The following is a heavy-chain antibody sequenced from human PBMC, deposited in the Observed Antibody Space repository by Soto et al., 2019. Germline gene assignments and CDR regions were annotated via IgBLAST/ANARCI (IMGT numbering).Heavy chain of an antibody. CDR3: AKDRGSFTHETLDF. CDR2: ISWNSFYT. D-gene: IGHD3-10*01. V-gene: IGHV3-9*01. CDR1: GFTFDDFA. Sequence: GGSLRLSCAASGFTFDDFAMVWVRQAPGKGLEWVSSISWNSFYTASADSVEGRFAISRDNAKKSLYLQMNDLKPEDTAFYYCAKDRGSFTHETLDFWGQGTLVTVSS. J-gene: IGHJ4*02.